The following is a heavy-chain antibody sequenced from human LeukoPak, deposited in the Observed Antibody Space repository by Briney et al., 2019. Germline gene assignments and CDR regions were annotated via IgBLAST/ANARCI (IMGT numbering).Heavy chain of an antibody. CDR3: AREAGAGPFDC. D-gene: IGHD6-13*01. V-gene: IGHV3-66*01. J-gene: IGHJ4*02. CDR1: GFTVGNKY. Sequence: GGSLRLSCAASGFTVGNKYMTWVRQAPGEGLEWVSVIYSDGSTYYADSVKGRFTISRDNSKNTLYLQMNSLRVDDTALYYCAREAGAGPFDCWGPGTPVTVPS. CDR2: IYSDGST.